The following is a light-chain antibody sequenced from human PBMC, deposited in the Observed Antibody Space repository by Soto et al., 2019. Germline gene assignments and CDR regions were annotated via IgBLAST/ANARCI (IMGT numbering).Light chain of an antibody. V-gene: IGKV3-20*01. CDR2: GAS. CDR3: QQYGSLSWT. CDR1: QTVSSNY. J-gene: IGKJ1*01. Sequence: EILLTQSPDTLSLSPGERATLSCRASQTVSSNYLAWCQQRPGQAPRLLIYGASTRAAGIPDRFSGSGSGTDFTLTITRLEPEDSAVYYCQQYGSLSWTFGQGTKVDIK.